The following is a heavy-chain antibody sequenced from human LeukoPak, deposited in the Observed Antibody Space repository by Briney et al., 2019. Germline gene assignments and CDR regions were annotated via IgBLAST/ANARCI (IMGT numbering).Heavy chain of an antibody. CDR2: IPSTSSTI. D-gene: IGHD5/OR15-5a*01. Sequence: GGPLRLSCAASGFTFSSFGMNWVRQAPGKGLEWVSYIPSTSSTIYYADSVKGRFTISRDNAKNSLYPQMNSLRAEDTAVYYCARSLSTDFDHWGQGTLVTVSS. CDR1: GFTFSSFG. CDR3: ARSLSTDFDH. J-gene: IGHJ4*02. V-gene: IGHV3-48*01.